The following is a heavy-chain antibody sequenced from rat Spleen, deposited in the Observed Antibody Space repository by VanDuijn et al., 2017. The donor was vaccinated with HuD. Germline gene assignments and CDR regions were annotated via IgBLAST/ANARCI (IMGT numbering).Heavy chain of an antibody. D-gene: IGHD3-3*01. CDR3: TRQASRAPYFYVMDA. Sequence: EVQLVESDGGLVQPGRSLKLSCAASGFIFSDYYMAWVRQAPTKGLEWVATINYDGRSTFYRDSLKARFTVSRDNAKSTLYLQMDSLRSEDTSTYYFTRQASRAPYFYVMDAWGQVASVTVSS. CDR2: INYDGRST. CDR1: GFIFSDYY. J-gene: IGHJ4*01. V-gene: IGHV5-29*01.